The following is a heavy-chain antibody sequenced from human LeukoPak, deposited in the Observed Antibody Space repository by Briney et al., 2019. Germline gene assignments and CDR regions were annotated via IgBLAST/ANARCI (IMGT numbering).Heavy chain of an antibody. J-gene: IGHJ1*01. CDR3: ARDYYDSSGYYLKYFQH. CDR1: GFKFSSYS. D-gene: IGHD3-22*01. CDR2: FSSSSSYI. Sequence: PGGSLRLSCAASGFKFSSYSMNWVRQAPGKGLEWVSSFSSSSSYIYYADSVKGRFTISRDNAKNSLYLQMNSLRAEDTAVYYCARDYYDSSGYYLKYFQHWGQGTLVTVSS. V-gene: IGHV3-21*01.